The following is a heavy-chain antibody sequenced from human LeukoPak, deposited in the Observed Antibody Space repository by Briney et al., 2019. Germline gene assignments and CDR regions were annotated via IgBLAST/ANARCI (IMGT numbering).Heavy chain of an antibody. J-gene: IGHJ4*02. CDR2: IYPGDSDT. D-gene: IGHD6-19*01. Sequence: GESLKISCKASGYSFTNYWIGWVRQMPGKGLESMGIIYPGDSDTRYSPSFQGQVTISADKSISTAYLQWSSLKASDTAMYYCARLGQWLVQGYFDYWGQGTLVTVSS. CDR3: ARLGQWLVQGYFDY. V-gene: IGHV5-51*01. CDR1: GYSFTNYW.